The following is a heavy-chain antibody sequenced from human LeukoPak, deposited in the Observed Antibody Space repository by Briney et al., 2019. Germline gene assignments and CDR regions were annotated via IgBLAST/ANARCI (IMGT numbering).Heavy chain of an antibody. V-gene: IGHV1-46*01. CDR1: GYTFTSYY. J-gene: IGHJ6*02. Sequence: ASVKVSCKASGYTFTSYYMHGVRQAPGQGLEWMGIINPSGGSTIYAQKFQGRVTMTRDTSTSTVYMELSSLKSEDTAVYYCARDRDYYGSGSPSMDVWGQGTTVTVSS. CDR3: ARDRDYYGSGSPSMDV. CDR2: INPSGGST. D-gene: IGHD3-10*01.